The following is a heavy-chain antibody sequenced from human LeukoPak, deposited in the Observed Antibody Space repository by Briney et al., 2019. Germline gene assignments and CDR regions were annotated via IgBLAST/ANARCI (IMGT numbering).Heavy chain of an antibody. J-gene: IGHJ6*02. CDR3: ARGLSDILTGYSLRPPV. V-gene: IGHV3-7*01. D-gene: IGHD3-9*01. CDR1: GFTFNSYW. Sequence: PGGSLRLSCAASGFTFNSYWMSWVRQSSGKGLEWVANIKQDGSEKYYVDSVKGRFTISRDNAKNSLFLQMSSLRAEDTAVYYCARGLSDILTGYSLRPPVWGQGTTVTVSS. CDR2: IKQDGSEK.